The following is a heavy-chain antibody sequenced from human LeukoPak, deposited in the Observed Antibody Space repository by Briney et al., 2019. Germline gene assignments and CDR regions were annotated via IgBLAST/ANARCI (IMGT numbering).Heavy chain of an antibody. V-gene: IGHV3-33*01. CDR1: GFTFSSYG. CDR2: IWYDGSNK. Sequence: GRSLILSCAASGFTFSSYGMHWVRQAPGKGLEWVAVIWYDGSNKYYADSAKGRFTISRDNSKNTLYLQMNSLRAEDTAVYYCARDIAAAGSRYYYYGMDVWGQGTTVTVSS. D-gene: IGHD6-13*01. J-gene: IGHJ6*02. CDR3: ARDIAAAGSRYYYYGMDV.